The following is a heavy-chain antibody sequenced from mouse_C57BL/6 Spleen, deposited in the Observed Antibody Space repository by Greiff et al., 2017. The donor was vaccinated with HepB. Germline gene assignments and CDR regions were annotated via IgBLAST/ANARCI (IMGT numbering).Heavy chain of an antibody. D-gene: IGHD1-1*01. CDR2: INPNNGGT. CDR3: ARGWDYYGSSYLYYAMDY. CDR1: GYTFTDYN. Sequence: EVQLQQSGPELVKPGASVKMSCKASGYTFTDYNMHWVKQSHGKSLEWIGYINPNNGGTSYNQKFKGKATLTVNKSSSTAYMELRSLTSEESAVYYCARGWDYYGSSYLYYAMDYWGQGTSVTVSS. J-gene: IGHJ4*01. V-gene: IGHV1-22*01.